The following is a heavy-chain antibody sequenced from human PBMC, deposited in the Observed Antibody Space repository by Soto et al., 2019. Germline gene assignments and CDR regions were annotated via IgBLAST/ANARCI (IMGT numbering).Heavy chain of an antibody. Sequence: QVQLVQSGAEVKKPGSSVKVSCKASGGTFNTYAISWVRQAPGQGLEWMGGIIPIFNTPNYAQRFQGRVTIPADESTSTAYMELSSLRSEDTALYYCARDKTGTNYYNGLDVWGQGTTVTVSS. CDR2: IIPIFNTP. CDR3: ARDKTGTNYYNGLDV. CDR1: GGTFNTYA. V-gene: IGHV1-69*12. J-gene: IGHJ6*02. D-gene: IGHD1-1*01.